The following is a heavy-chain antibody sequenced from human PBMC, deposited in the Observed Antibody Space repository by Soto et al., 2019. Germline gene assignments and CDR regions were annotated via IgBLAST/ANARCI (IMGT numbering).Heavy chain of an antibody. V-gene: IGHV3-11*06. CDR3: ARHTSGWHYYDY. J-gene: IGHJ4*02. Sequence: GGSLRLSCAASGFNFSDHYMNWIRQAPGKGLEWVSYISGSSRYTNFADSVKGRFTISRDNAKNSLYLQMNSLRAEDTAVYYCARHTSGWHYYDYWGQGTPVTVSS. CDR1: GFNFSDHY. D-gene: IGHD6-19*01. CDR2: ISGSSRYT.